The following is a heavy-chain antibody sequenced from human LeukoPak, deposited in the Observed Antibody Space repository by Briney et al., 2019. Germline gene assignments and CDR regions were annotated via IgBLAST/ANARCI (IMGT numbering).Heavy chain of an antibody. V-gene: IGHV4-59*12. D-gene: IGHD6-19*01. CDR2: IYYSGST. Sequence: PSEALSLTCTVSGGSISSYYWSWIRQPPGKGLEWIGYIYYSGSTNYNPSLKSRVTISVDTSKNQFSLKLSSVTAADTAVYYCARERGVAVYYWYFDLWGRGTLVTVSS. CDR1: GGSISSYY. J-gene: IGHJ2*01. CDR3: ARERGVAVYYWYFDL.